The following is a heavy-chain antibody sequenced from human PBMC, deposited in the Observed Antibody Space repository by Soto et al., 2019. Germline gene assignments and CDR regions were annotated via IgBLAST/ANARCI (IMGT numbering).Heavy chain of an antibody. CDR3: TRLAAWELPEDY. V-gene: IGHV3-73*02. CDR1: GFTFSGSP. Sequence: EVQLVESGGGLVQPGGSLKLSCAASGFTFSGSPMHWVRQASGKGLEWVGRIRGKAGSYATAYAASVKGRFTISRDDSKNTAYLQMNSLKTEDTAVYYCTRLAAWELPEDYWGQGTMVTVSS. J-gene: IGHJ4*02. D-gene: IGHD1-26*01. CDR2: IRGKAGSYAT.